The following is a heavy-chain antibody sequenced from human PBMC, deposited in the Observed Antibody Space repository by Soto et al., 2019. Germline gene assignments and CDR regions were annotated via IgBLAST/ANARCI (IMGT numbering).Heavy chain of an antibody. CDR2: IWYDGSNK. J-gene: IGHJ4*02. CDR3: ARGGRITMVRGVAALDY. V-gene: IGHV3-33*01. Sequence: QVQLVESGGGVVQPGRSLRLSCAASGFTFSSYGMHWVRQAPGKGLEWVAVIWYDGSNKYYADSVKGRFTISRDNSKNTLYLQMNSLRAEDTAVYYCARGGRITMVRGVAALDYWGQGTLVTASS. CDR1: GFTFSSYG. D-gene: IGHD3-10*01.